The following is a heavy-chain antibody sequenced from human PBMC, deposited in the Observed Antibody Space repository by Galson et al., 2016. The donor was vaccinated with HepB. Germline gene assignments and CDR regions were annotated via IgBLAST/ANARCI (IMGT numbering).Heavy chain of an antibody. Sequence: SVKVSCKASGYTFTRYYMHWVRQAPGQGLEWMGIINPSFGSTSYAQKFQGRVTLTRDTSTSTVYMEVSSLRSEDTAVYYCARDPGDGYNLPYDYWGQGTLVTVSS. CDR1: GYTFTRYY. CDR3: ARDPGDGYNLPYDY. CDR2: INPSFGST. D-gene: IGHD5-24*01. V-gene: IGHV1-46*01. J-gene: IGHJ4*02.